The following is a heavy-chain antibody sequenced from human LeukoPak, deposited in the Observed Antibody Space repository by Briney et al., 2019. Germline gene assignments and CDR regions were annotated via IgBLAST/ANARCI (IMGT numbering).Heavy chain of an antibody. Sequence: SETLSLTCGVSGHSMISDYYWGWIRQPPGKGLDWIGSIYHSGSTHYDPSLKSRVTISVDTSKNQFSLKLSSVTASDTAIYYCARNVSADFSNRHHKWFDPWGQGTLVTVSS. CDR3: ARNVSADFSNRHHKWFDP. J-gene: IGHJ5*02. D-gene: IGHD2-8*01. CDR1: GHSMISDYY. V-gene: IGHV4-38-2*01. CDR2: IYHSGST.